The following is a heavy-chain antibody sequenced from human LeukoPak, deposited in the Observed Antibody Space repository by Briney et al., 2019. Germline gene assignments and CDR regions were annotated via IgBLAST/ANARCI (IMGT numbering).Heavy chain of an antibody. J-gene: IGHJ4*02. D-gene: IGHD3-3*01. CDR1: GFTFSSYG. V-gene: IGHV3-30*02. Sequence: AGGSLRLSCAASGFTFSSYGMHWVRQAPGKGLEWVAFIRYDGSNKYYADSVKGRFTISRDNSKNTLYLQMNSLRAEDTAVYYCAGGSGYYDDYWGQGTLVTVSS. CDR3: AGGSGYYDDY. CDR2: IRYDGSNK.